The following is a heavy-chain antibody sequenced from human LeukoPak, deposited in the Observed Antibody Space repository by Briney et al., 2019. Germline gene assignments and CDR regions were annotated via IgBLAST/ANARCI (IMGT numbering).Heavy chain of an antibody. CDR2: MSYDGNNK. CDR3: AREAWDTRGYPPPRSGWYFDL. V-gene: IGHV3-30*04. Sequence: GGSLRLSCAASGFTFSSFAMHWVRQAPGKGLECVAIMSYDGNNKYYADSVKGRFTISRDNSKNTMFLEMNSLRAEDTAVYYCAREAWDTRGYPPPRSGWYFDLWGRGTLVIVSS. CDR1: GFTFSSFA. J-gene: IGHJ2*01. D-gene: IGHD3-22*01.